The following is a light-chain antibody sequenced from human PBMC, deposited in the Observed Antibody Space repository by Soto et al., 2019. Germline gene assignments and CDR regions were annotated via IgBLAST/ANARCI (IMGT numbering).Light chain of an antibody. CDR1: SSDIGTYIY. V-gene: IGLV2-14*01. CDR3: GSYTSSNSVV. CDR2: EVG. J-gene: IGLJ2*01. Sequence: QSALTQPASVSGSPGQSITISCTGTSSDIGTYIYVSWYLQHPGKAPKLLIYEVGNRPSGVSNRFSGSKSGNTASLTISGLQAEDEADYYCGSYTSSNSVVFGGGTKLTVL.